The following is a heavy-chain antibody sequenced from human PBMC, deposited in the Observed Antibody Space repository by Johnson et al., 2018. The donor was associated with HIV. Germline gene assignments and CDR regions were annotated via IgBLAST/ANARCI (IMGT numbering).Heavy chain of an antibody. J-gene: IGHJ3*02. Sequence: QVQLVESGGGLVQPGGSLRLSCAVSGFTFSSYAMSWVRQAPGKGLEWVAVISYDGSNTFYVDSVKGRFTISRDSSKNTLYLQMNSLRADDTAVYYRARGDREVCFGVVIAPGAFDIWGQGTMVTVSS. CDR1: GFTFSSYA. CDR3: ARGDREVCFGVVIAPGAFDI. D-gene: IGHD3-3*01. CDR2: ISYDGSNT. V-gene: IGHV3-30*04.